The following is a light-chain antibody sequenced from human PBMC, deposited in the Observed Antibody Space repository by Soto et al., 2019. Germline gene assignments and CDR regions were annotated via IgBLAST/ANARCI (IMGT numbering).Light chain of an antibody. CDR3: QQRSNWPPIT. CDR2: AAS. Sequence: DIQMTQSPSTLSASVGDRVTITCRASQSISSWLAWYQQKPGKVPKLLIYAASSLHSGVPSRFSGRGSGTDFTLTISSLQTEDFAVYYCQQRSNWPPITFGQGTRLEIK. CDR1: QSISSW. V-gene: IGKV1-27*01. J-gene: IGKJ5*01.